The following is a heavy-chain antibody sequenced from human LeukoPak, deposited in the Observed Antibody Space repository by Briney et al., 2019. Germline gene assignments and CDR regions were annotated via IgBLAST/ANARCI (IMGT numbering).Heavy chain of an antibody. CDR1: GGSISSYY. CDR3: ARDPRSGYDLLDDY. V-gene: IGHV4-4*07. D-gene: IGHD5-12*01. CDR2: IYTSGST. J-gene: IGHJ4*02. Sequence: PSETLSLTCTVSGGSISSYYWSWIRQPAGKGLEWIGRIYTSGSTNYNPPLKSRVTMSVDTSKNQFSLKLSSVTTADTAVYYCARDPRSGYDLLDDYWGQGTLVTVSS.